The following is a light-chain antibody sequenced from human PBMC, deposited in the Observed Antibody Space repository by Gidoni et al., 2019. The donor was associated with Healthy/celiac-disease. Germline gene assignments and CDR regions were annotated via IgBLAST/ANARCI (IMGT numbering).Light chain of an antibody. CDR1: QRLSSSY. J-gene: IGKJ3*01. CDR2: GAS. V-gene: IGKV3-20*01. Sequence: EIVLTQSPATLSLSPGERATLSCRASQRLSSSYVAWDQHKPGQAPMLLIYGASSRSTGIPYRFSGSGSGTYFTRTISRLEPEDCAVYYCQQYGSSLFXPXTKVDIK. CDR3: QQYGSSL.